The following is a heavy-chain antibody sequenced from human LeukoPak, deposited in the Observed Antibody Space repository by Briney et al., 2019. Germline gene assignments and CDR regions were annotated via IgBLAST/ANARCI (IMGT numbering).Heavy chain of an antibody. CDR2: INHSGST. Sequence: TSETLSLTCAVYGGSFSGYYWSWIRQPPGKGLEWIGEINHSGSTNYNPSLKSRVTISVDTSKNQFSLKLSSVTAADTAVYYCVSQGDTAMVIDYWGQGTLVTVSS. J-gene: IGHJ4*02. CDR1: GGSFSGYY. D-gene: IGHD5-18*01. V-gene: IGHV4-34*01. CDR3: VSQGDTAMVIDY.